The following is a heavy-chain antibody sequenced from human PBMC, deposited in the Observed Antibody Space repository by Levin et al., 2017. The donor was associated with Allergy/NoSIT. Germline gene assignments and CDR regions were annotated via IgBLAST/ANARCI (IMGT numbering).Heavy chain of an antibody. J-gene: IGHJ6*02. CDR1: GFTFSSYA. CDR2: ISGSGGST. CDR3: AKGRGGTIFGEHYYYGMDV. D-gene: IGHD3-3*01. Sequence: ETLSLTCAASGFTFSSYAMSWVRQAPGKGLEWVSAISGSGGSTYYADSVKGRFTISRDNSKNTLYLQMNSLRAEDTAVYYCAKGRGGTIFGEHYYYGMDVWGQGTTVTVSS. V-gene: IGHV3-23*01.